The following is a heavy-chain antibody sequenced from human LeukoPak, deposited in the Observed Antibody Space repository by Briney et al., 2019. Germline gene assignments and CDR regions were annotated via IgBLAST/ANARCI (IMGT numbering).Heavy chain of an antibody. Sequence: ASVKVSGKASGYTFTTYGITWVRQAPGQGLEWMGWVSAYSGDTDYAQSLQGRVTMTTDTSTSTAYMELTTLRSDDTAVYYCARVWYDSGNHLYFYYGLDVWGQGTTVTVSS. J-gene: IGHJ6*02. V-gene: IGHV1-18*01. CDR1: GYTFTTYG. D-gene: IGHD3-22*01. CDR2: VSAYSGDT. CDR3: ARVWYDSGNHLYFYYGLDV.